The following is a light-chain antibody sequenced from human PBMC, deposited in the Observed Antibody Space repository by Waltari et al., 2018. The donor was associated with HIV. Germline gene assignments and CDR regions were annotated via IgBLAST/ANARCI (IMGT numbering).Light chain of an antibody. CDR3: QQYNNWPPWT. V-gene: IGKV3-15*01. CDR2: GAS. J-gene: IGKJ1*01. Sequence: EIVMTQSPATLSVSPGERATLSCRASQSVSSNLAWYQQKRGQAPRLLIYGASTRVTGIPARFSGSGSGTDFTLTISSLQSEDFAVYYCQQYNNWPPWTFGQGTKVEIK. CDR1: QSVSSN.